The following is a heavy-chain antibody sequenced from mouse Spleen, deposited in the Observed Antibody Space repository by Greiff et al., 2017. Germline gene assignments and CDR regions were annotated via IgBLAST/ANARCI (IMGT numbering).Heavy chain of an antibody. CDR2: INPYNDGT. J-gene: IGHJ4*01. D-gene: IGHD2-3*01. CDR3: ARGLLLWAMDY. Sequence: VQLQQSGPELVKPGASVKMSCKASGYTFPSYVMHWVKQKPGQGLEWIGYINPYNDGTKYNEKFKGKATLTSDKSSSTAYMELSSLTSEDSAVYYCARGLLLWAMDYWGQGTSVTVSS. V-gene: IGHV1-14*01. CDR1: GYTFPSYV.